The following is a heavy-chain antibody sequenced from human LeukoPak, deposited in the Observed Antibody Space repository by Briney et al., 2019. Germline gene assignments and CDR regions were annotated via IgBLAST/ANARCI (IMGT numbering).Heavy chain of an antibody. J-gene: IGHJ6*03. D-gene: IGHD3-10*01. Sequence: PGGSLRLSCAASGFTFSSYSMDWVRQAPGKGLEWVSSISSSSSYIYYADSVKGRFTISRDNAKNSLYLQMNSLRAEDKALNYCATVYGSGSYGYYYYMEVWGKGSTVTVSS. CDR3: ATVYGSGSYGYYYYMEV. V-gene: IGHV3-21*04. CDR2: ISSSSSYI. CDR1: GFTFSSYS.